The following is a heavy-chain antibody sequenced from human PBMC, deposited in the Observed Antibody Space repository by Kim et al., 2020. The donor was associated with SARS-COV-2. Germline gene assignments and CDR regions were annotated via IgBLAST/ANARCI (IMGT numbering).Heavy chain of an antibody. CDR2: IIPNFGTS. D-gene: IGHD2-21*02. CDR3: ASRVCGDCFTYYYYGMDV. J-gene: IGHJ6*02. V-gene: IGHV1-69*13. Sequence: SVKVSCKASGGTFSSYAISWVRQAPGQGLEWMGGIIPNFGTSKYAQKFQGRVTITADESTSTAYMELSSLGSEDTAVYYCASRVCGDCFTYYYYGMDVWGQGTTGTVSS. CDR1: GGTFSSYA.